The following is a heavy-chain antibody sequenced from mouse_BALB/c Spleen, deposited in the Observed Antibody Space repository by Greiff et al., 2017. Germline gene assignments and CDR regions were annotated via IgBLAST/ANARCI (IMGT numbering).Heavy chain of an antibody. CDR2: INPSTGYT. CDR3: ARKNNGNYAQFAY. Sequence: VQLQESGAELAKPGASVKMSCKASGYTFTSYWMHWVKQRPGQGLEWIGYINPSTGYTEYNQKFKDKATLTADKSSSTAYMQLSSLTSEDSAVYHCARKNNGNYAQFAYWGQGTLVTVSA. J-gene: IGHJ3*01. CDR1: GYTFTSYW. V-gene: IGHV1-7*01. D-gene: IGHD2-1*01.